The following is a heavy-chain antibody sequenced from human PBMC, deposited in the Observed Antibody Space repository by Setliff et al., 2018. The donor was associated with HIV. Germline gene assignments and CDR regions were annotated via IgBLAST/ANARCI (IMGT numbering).Heavy chain of an antibody. V-gene: IGHV1-46*01. CDR3: ARDNIIWSKDY. CDR1: GYIFTSHK. J-gene: IGHJ4*02. D-gene: IGHD3-10*01. Sequence: GASVKVSCKASGYIFTSHKIHWVRQAPGQGLEWMGIITPSDSYTVYAQKFQGRVTMNRDTSTSTVYMELSSLRSDDTAVYYCARDNIIWSKDYWGQGTLVTVSS. CDR2: ITPSDSYT.